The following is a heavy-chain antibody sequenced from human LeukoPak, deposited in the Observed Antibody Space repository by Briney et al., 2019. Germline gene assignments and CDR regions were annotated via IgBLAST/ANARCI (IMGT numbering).Heavy chain of an antibody. V-gene: IGHV1-2*02. J-gene: IGHJ4*02. Sequence: APVKVSCKASGYTFTGYYMHWVRQAPGQGLEWMGWIDPNSGGTNYAQKFQGRVTMTRDTSISTAYMELSRLRSDDTAVYYCARARTYCSSTSCYFDYWGQGTLVTVSS. D-gene: IGHD2-2*01. CDR2: IDPNSGGT. CDR3: ARARTYCSSTSCYFDY. CDR1: GYTFTGYY.